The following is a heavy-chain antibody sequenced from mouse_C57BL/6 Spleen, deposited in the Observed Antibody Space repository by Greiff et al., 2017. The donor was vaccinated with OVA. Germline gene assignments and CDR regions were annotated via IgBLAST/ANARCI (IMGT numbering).Heavy chain of an antibody. Sequence: QVHVKQPGAELVMPGASVKLSCKASGYTFTSYWMHWVQQRPGQGLEWIGEIDPSDSYSNYYQKFKGKSTLTVDKSSSTAYMQLSSLTSEDSAVYYCARKGTAATTSWFAYWGQGTLVTVSA. CDR1: GYTFTSYW. J-gene: IGHJ3*01. CDR3: ARKGTAATTSWFAY. D-gene: IGHD1-1*01. V-gene: IGHV1-69*01. CDR2: IDPSDSYS.